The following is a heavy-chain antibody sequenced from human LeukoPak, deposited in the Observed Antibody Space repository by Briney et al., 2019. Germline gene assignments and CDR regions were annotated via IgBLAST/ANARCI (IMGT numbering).Heavy chain of an antibody. V-gene: IGHV3-9*01. CDR3: AKDTGYSSGWYLFDY. CDR1: GFTFDDYA. J-gene: IGHJ4*02. CDR2: ISWNSGSI. Sequence: GGSLRLSCAASGFTFDDYAMHWVRQAPGKGLEWVSGISWNSGSIGYADSVKGRFTISRDNAKNSLYLQMNSLRAEDTALYYCAKDTGYSSGWYLFDYWGQGTLVTVSS. D-gene: IGHD6-19*01.